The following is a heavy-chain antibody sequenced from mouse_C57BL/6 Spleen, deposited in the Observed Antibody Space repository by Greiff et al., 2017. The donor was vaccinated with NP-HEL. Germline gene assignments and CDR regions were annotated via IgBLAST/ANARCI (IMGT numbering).Heavy chain of an antibody. CDR3: ARGIYYDYDGRDYAMDY. J-gene: IGHJ4*01. CDR1: GYSITSGYY. D-gene: IGHD2-4*01. V-gene: IGHV3-6*01. Sequence: ESGPGLVKPSQSLSLTCSVTGYSITSGYYWNWIRQFPGNKLEWMGYISYDGSNNYNPSLKNRISITRDTSKNQFFLKLNSVTTEDTATYYCARGIYYDYDGRDYAMDYWGQGTSVTVSS. CDR2: ISYDGSN.